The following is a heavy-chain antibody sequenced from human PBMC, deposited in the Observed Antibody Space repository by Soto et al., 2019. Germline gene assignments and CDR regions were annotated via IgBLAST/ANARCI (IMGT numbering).Heavy chain of an antibody. CDR3: ATNSSDDGSYYFDY. V-gene: IGHV3-23*01. CDR2: ISGSGGST. Sequence: EVQLLESGGGLVQPGGSLRLSCAASGFTFSSYAMSWVRQAPGKGLEWVSAISGSGGSTYYADSVKGRFTISRDNSKNTLYLQMNSLRAEDTAVYYGATNSSDDGSYYFDYWGQGTLVTVSS. D-gene: IGHD1-1*01. J-gene: IGHJ4*02. CDR1: GFTFSSYA.